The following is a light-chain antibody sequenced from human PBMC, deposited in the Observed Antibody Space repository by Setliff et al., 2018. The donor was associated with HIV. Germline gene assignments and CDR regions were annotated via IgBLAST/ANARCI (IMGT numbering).Light chain of an antibody. Sequence: DIQLTQSPSFLSASIGDRVTITCRASQGISSNLAWYQQKPGKAPNLLIYGASTLQSGVPSRFSGSGSGTEFTLTISSLQPEDFATYYCQQVNSYPLTFGGGTKVDIK. V-gene: IGKV1-9*01. CDR3: QQVNSYPLT. CDR1: QGISSN. CDR2: GAS. J-gene: IGKJ4*01.